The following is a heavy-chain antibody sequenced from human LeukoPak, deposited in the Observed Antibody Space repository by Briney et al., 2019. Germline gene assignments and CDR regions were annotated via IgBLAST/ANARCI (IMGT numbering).Heavy chain of an antibody. CDR3: AKAAVAYPKDFDY. V-gene: IGHV3-30*04. D-gene: IGHD6-19*01. CDR1: GFTFSSYS. J-gene: IGHJ4*02. CDR2: ISYDGSNK. Sequence: GGSLRLSCAASGFTFSSYSMHWVRQAPGKGLEWLSVISYDGSNKYYADSVKGRFTISRDNSKNTLYLQMNSLRAEDTAVYYCAKAAVAYPKDFDYWGQGTLVTVSS.